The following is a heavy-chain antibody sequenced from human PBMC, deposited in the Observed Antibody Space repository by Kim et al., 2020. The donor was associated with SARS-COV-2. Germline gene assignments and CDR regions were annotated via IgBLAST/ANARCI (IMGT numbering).Heavy chain of an antibody. CDR1: GFTVSSNY. D-gene: IGHD3-22*01. Sequence: GGSLRLSCAASGFTVSSNYMSWVRQAPGKGLEWVSVIYSGGSTYYADSVKGRFTISRDNSKNTLYLQMNSLRAEDTAVYYCARDRIAPPDSSGYQTRDYWGQGTLVTVSS. V-gene: IGHV3-53*01. CDR2: IYSGGST. CDR3: ARDRIAPPDSSGYQTRDY. J-gene: IGHJ4*02.